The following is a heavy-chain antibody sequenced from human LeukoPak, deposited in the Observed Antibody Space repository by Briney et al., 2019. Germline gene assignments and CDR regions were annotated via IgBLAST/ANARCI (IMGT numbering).Heavy chain of an antibody. V-gene: IGHV3-21*04. Sequence: PGRSLRLSCAASGFTFSSYSMNWVRQAPGKGLEWVSSISSSSSYIYYADSVKGRFTISRDNSKNTLYLQMNSLRAEDTAVYYCAKGRHYYDSSGYYYGEDYFDYWGQGTLVTVSS. CDR3: AKGRHYYDSSGYYYGEDYFDY. CDR2: ISSSSSYI. D-gene: IGHD3-22*01. J-gene: IGHJ4*02. CDR1: GFTFSSYS.